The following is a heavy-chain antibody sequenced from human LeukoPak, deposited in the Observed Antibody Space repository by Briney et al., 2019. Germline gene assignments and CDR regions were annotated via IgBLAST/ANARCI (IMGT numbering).Heavy chain of an antibody. CDR3: AREAVEYYYDSSGKYYFDY. CDR2: ISAYNGNT. CDR1: GYTFTSYG. V-gene: IGHV1-18*01. Sequence: AASVKVSCKASGYTFTSYGISWVRQAPGQGLEWMGWISAYNGNTNYAQKLQGRVTMTTDTSTSTAYTELRSLRSDDTAVYYCAREAVEYYYDSSGKYYFDYWGQGTLVTVSS. D-gene: IGHD3-22*01. J-gene: IGHJ4*02.